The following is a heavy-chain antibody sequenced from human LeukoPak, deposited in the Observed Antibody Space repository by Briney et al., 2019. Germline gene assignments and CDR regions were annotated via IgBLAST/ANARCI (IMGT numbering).Heavy chain of an antibody. CDR1: GGSLSNFA. CDR3: ARGQYYYDSTDDDNYYYYYMDV. D-gene: IGHD3-22*01. CDR2: IIPIFDIT. Sequence: ASVKVSCKPSGGSLSNFAISWVRQAPGQGLEWMGGIIPIFDITNFAQNFQGRVTITADRSTGTAYMELTSLRSEDTAVYYCARGQYYYDSTDDDNYYYYYMDVWGKGATVTVSS. V-gene: IGHV1-69*10. J-gene: IGHJ6*03.